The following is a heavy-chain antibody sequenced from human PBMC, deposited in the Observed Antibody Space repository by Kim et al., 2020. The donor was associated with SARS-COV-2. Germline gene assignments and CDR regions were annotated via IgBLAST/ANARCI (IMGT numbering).Heavy chain of an antibody. CDR3: ARDNWSIYDSSGYNPDAFDI. CDR1: GGTFSSYA. V-gene: IGHV1-69*13. Sequence: SVKVSCKASGGTFSSYAISWVRQAPGQGLEWMGGIIPIFGTANYAQKFQGRVTITADESTSTAYMELSSLRSEDTAVYYCARDNWSIYDSSGYNPDAFDIWGQGTMVTVSS. D-gene: IGHD3-22*01. CDR2: IIPIFGTA. J-gene: IGHJ3*02.